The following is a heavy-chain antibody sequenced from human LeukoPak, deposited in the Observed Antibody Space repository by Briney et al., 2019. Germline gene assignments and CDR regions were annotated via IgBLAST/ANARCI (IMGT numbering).Heavy chain of an antibody. J-gene: IGHJ4*02. CDR3: ARDSYRSGGSCYSPDY. CDR2: INPNSGGT. Sequence: ASVKVSCKASGYTFTGYYMHWVRQAPGQGLEWMGRINPNSGGTNYAQKFQGRVTMTRDTSISTAYMELSRLRSDDTAVYYCARDSYRSGGSCYSPDYWGQGTLVTVSS. D-gene: IGHD2-15*01. CDR1: GYTFTGYY. V-gene: IGHV1-2*06.